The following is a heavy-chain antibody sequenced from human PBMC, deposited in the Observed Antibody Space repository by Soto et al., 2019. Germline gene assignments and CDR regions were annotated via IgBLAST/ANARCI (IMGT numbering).Heavy chain of an antibody. D-gene: IGHD3-22*01. J-gene: IGHJ4*02. V-gene: IGHV4-61*01. CDR2: IYYSGST. CDR1: GGSVSSGSYY. CDR3: ARVDDSSGYPNFDY. Sequence: QVQLQESGPGLVKPSETLSLTCTVSGGSVSSGSYYWSWIRQPPGKGLEWIGYIYYSGSTNYNPSLKSRVTIPVDTSKNQFSLKLSSVTAADTAVYYCARVDDSSGYPNFDYWGQGTLVTVSS.